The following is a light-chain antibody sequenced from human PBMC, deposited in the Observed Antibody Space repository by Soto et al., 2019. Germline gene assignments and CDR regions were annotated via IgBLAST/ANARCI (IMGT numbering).Light chain of an antibody. V-gene: IGKV3D-15*01. Sequence: EMVLTQSPATRSVSPGGRATLSCRASQSVSTNLAWYQQKPGQAPRLLIYDASTRATAIPARFSGSGSGTEFTLTISSLQSEDFAVYYCQHHNTWPPVYTFGQGTKLEIK. CDR3: QHHNTWPPVYT. J-gene: IGKJ2*01. CDR2: DAS. CDR1: QSVSTN.